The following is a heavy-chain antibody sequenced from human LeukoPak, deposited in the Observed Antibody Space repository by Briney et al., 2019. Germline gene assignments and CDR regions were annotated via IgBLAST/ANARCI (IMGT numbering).Heavy chain of an antibody. Sequence: LETLSLTCAVYGGSFSGYYWSWIRQPPGKGLEWIGEINHSGSTNYNPSLKSRVTISVDTSKNQFSLKLSSVTAADTAVYYCARDRGYYYDSSGRKRTDYWGQGTLVTVSS. CDR1: GGSFSGYY. CDR3: ARDRGYYYDSSGRKRTDY. V-gene: IGHV4-34*01. J-gene: IGHJ4*02. D-gene: IGHD3-22*01. CDR2: INHSGST.